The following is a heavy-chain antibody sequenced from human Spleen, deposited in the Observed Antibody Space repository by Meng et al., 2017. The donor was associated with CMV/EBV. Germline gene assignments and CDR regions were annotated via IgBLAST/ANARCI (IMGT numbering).Heavy chain of an antibody. CDR2: ISSSSSYI. J-gene: IGHJ4*02. CDR1: GFTFSSYS. Sequence: GESLKISCAASGFTFSSYSMNWVRQAPGKGLEWVSSISSSSSYIYYADSVKGRFTISRDNAKNSLYLQMDSLRAEDTAVYHCARDCSTNCPFQPRGDYWGQGTLVTVSS. V-gene: IGHV3-21*01. D-gene: IGHD2-2*01. CDR3: ARDCSTNCPFQPRGDY.